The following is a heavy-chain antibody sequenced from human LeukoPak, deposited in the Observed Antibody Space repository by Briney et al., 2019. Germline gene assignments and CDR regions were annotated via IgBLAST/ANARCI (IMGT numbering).Heavy chain of an antibody. CDR3: ARDWVGAWGVDV. J-gene: IGHJ6*04. D-gene: IGHD1-26*01. Sequence: GGSLRLSCAASGFTFNHYTMNWVRQAPGEGLEWVSSISSSSSYIYYADSMKGRFTISRDNAKNSLYLQMNSLRAEDTAVYYCARDWVGAWGVDVWGNGTTVTVSS. V-gene: IGHV3-21*01. CDR1: GFTFNHYT. CDR2: ISSSSSYI.